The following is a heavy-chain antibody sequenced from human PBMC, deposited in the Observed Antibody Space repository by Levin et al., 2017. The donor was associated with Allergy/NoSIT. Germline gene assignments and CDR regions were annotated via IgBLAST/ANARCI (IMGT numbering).Heavy chain of an antibody. CDR3: AKDQRTVTISNAFDM. CDR1: GFTFDDYA. Sequence: PGESLKISCAASGFTFDDYAMHWVRQAPGKGLEWVSGISWNSGSIGYADSVKGRFTISRDKAKNSLYLQMNSLRAEDTALYYCAKDQRTVTISNAFDMWGQGTMVTVSS. V-gene: IGHV3-9*01. D-gene: IGHD4-17*01. J-gene: IGHJ3*02. CDR2: ISWNSGSI.